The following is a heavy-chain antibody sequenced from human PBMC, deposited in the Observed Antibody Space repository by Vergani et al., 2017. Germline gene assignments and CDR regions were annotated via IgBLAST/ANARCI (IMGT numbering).Heavy chain of an antibody. J-gene: IGHJ6*03. CDR2: IYPGDSDT. V-gene: IGHV5-51*03. CDR1: GYSFTSYW. CDR3: ARLGGFKYCSSTSCYGFYYYYYMDV. D-gene: IGHD2-2*01. Sequence: EVQLVQSGAEVKTPGESLKLSCKGSGYSFTSYWIGWVRQMPGKGLEWMGIIYPGDSDTIYSPSFQGQVTISADKSISTAYLQWSSLKASDTAMYYCARLGGFKYCSSTSCYGFYYYYYMDVWGKGTTVTVSS.